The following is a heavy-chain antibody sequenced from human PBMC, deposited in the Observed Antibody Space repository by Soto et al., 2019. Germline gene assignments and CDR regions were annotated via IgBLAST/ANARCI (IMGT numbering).Heavy chain of an antibody. CDR2: IIPMLTVT. CDR3: SIGSWSAETFDV. D-gene: IGHD2-2*01. V-gene: IGHV1-69*02. Sequence: QVHLEQSGAEVKKPGSSVKVSCKAAGGTFSTYTLIWVRQAPGQALEWMGRIIPMLTVTNSAQKFQGRVTLTADKSTSTAFMELTSLTSDDTAVYYCSIGSWSAETFDVWGQGKMVTVSS. CDR1: GGTFSTYT. J-gene: IGHJ3*01.